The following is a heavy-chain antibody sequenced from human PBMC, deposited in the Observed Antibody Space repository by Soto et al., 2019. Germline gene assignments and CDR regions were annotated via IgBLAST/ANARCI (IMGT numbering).Heavy chain of an antibody. CDR2: IYSNGDT. CDR3: ARNSDSSPVPEAVGV. CDR1: GFSVGSNY. Sequence: VQLVETGGGLIQPGGSLRLSCAASGFSVGSNYMTWVRQSPGKGLEWVSLIYSNGDTDYADSMKGRFSISRDNFKNPPYLQMNNLRAEHTAVYHCARNSDSSPVPEAVGVWGRGTRVTVSS. D-gene: IGHD3-16*01. V-gene: IGHV3-53*02. J-gene: IGHJ4*02.